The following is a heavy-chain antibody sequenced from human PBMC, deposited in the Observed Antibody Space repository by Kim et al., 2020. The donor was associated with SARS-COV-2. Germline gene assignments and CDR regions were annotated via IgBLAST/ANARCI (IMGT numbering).Heavy chain of an antibody. J-gene: IGHJ4*02. CDR1: GFTFSDYY. V-gene: IGHV3-11*05. Sequence: GGSLRLSCAASGFTFSDYYMSWIRQAPGKGLEWVSYISTSSSYTNYADSVKGRVTISRDYARNSLYLQMKSLRGEDTAVYYCARARGDSGVVRAEFDYWGQGTLVTVSS. D-gene: IGHD3-10*01. CDR2: ISTSSSYT. CDR3: ARARGDSGVVRAEFDY.